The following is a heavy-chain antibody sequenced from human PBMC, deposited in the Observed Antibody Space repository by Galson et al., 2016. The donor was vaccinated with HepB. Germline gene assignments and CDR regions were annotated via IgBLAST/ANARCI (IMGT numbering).Heavy chain of an antibody. V-gene: IGHV1-58*01. J-gene: IGHJ4*02. CDR1: GFTFSNSA. Sequence: SVKVSCKASGFTFSNSAVQWVRQARGQRLEWIGWSVVGGGNTNYAQKFQERVTFTRDMSTSTAYMELSSLRSEDTAVYYCAADVWIQFFLWGQGTLVTVSS. CDR3: AADVWIQFFL. CDR2: SVVGGGNT. D-gene: IGHD5-18*01.